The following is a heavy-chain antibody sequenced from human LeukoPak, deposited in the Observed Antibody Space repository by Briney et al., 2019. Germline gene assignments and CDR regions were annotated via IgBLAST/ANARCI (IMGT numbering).Heavy chain of an antibody. Sequence: SETLSLTCTVSGGSISSSSYYWGWIRQPPGKGLEWIGSIYYSGSTYHNPSLKSRVTISVDTSKNQFSLKLSSVAAADTAVYYCARVSSTSDYWGQGTLVTVSS. CDR2: IYYSGST. CDR1: GGSISSSSYY. V-gene: IGHV4-39*07. D-gene: IGHD2-2*01. J-gene: IGHJ4*02. CDR3: ARVSSTSDY.